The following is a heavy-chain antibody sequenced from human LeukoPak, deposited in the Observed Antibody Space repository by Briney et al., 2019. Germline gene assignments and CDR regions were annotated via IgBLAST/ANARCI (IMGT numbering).Heavy chain of an antibody. J-gene: IGHJ4*02. Sequence: GGSLRLSCTASGLAFSTSGFNWVRQAPGKGLEWVASIGPTGSDRYHADSIKGRFTISRDNANNFLYLQMNSLRAEDTAVYYCATETNGRHYDYWGQGTLLTVSS. CDR1: GLAFSTSG. CDR2: IGPTGSDR. CDR3: ATETNGRHYDY. D-gene: IGHD1-14*01. V-gene: IGHV3-21*06.